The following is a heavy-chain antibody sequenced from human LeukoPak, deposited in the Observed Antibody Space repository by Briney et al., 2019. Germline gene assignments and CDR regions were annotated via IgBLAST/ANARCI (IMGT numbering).Heavy chain of an antibody. V-gene: IGHV3-30*04. CDR2: ISYDESNK. CDR3: ARDLWGSYRYPFDY. Sequence: PGGSLRLSCAASGFTFSACAMHWVRQAPGKGLEWVAVISYDESNKYYADSVKGRFTISRDNSKNTLYLQMNSQRPDDTAVYYCARDLWGSYRYPFDYWGQGTLVTVSS. J-gene: IGHJ4*02. CDR1: GFTFSACA. D-gene: IGHD3-16*02.